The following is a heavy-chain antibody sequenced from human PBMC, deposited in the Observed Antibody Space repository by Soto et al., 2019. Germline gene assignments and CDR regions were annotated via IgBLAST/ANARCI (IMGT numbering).Heavy chain of an antibody. J-gene: IGHJ6*02. V-gene: IGHV1-69*02. CDR3: ARATLSAAAGMGGYYYYYGMDV. Sequence: SVKVSCKASGGTFSSYTISWVRQAPGQGLEWMGRIIPILGIANYAQKFQGRVTMTRDTSISTAYMELSSLRSDDTAVYYCARATLSAAAGMGGYYYYYGMDVWGQGTTVTGSS. D-gene: IGHD6-13*01. CDR1: GGTFSSYT. CDR2: IIPILGIA.